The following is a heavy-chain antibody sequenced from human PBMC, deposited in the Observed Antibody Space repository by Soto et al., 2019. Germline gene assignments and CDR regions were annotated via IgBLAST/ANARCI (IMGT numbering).Heavy chain of an antibody. CDR3: ARGRVHNFFDY. V-gene: IGHV4-34*01. CDR1: GGSFSGYY. CDR2: INHSGST. J-gene: IGHJ4*02. Sequence: SETLSLTCAVYGGSFSGYYWSWIRQPPGKGLEWIGEINHSGSTNYNPSLKSRVIISVDTSKNQFSLKLSSVTAADTAVYYCARGRVHNFFDYWGQGTLVTVSS.